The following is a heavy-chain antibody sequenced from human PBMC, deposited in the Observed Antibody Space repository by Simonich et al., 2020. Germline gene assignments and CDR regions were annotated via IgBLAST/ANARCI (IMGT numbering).Heavy chain of an antibody. D-gene: IGHD3-3*01. CDR2: ITPNSVGT. CDR3: ARGGVQYYYYYMDV. J-gene: IGHJ6*03. V-gene: IGHV1-2*02. Sequence: QVQLVQSGAEVKKPGASVKVSCKASGYTFTGYYMHWVRQAPGQGLEEMGRITPNSVGTNYAQKFQGRVTMTRDTSISTAYMELSRLRSDDTAVYYCARGGVQYYYYYMDVWGKGTTVTVSS. CDR1: GYTFTGYY.